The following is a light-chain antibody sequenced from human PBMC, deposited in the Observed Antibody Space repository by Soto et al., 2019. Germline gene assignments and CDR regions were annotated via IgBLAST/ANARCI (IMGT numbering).Light chain of an antibody. J-gene: IGKJ3*01. CDR2: DVS. CDR1: QSVDNY. Sequence: SPATLSLSPGERATLSCRASQSVDNYLAWYQQKPGQAPRLLIYDVSNRATGTPARFSGSGSGTDFTLSISSLEPEDFAVYYCQQRSNRPRFTFGPGTKVDIK. CDR3: QQRSNRPRFT. V-gene: IGKV3-11*01.